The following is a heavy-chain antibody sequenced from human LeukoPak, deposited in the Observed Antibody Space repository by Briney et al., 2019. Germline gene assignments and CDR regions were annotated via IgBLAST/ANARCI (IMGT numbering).Heavy chain of an antibody. CDR3: ARGPTGIAFNY. CDR1: GGSISSYY. V-gene: IGHV4-59*01. D-gene: IGHD6-13*01. J-gene: IGHJ4*02. CDR2: IYYSGNT. Sequence: KTSETLSLTCSVSGGSISSYYWSWIRQPPGKGLEWIGYIYYSGNTNYNPSLKSRVTISVDTSKNQFSLKLSSVTAADAAVYYCARGPTGIAFNYWGQGTLVTVSS.